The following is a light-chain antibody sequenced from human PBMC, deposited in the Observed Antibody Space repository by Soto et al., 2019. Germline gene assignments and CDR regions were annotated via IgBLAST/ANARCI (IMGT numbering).Light chain of an antibody. J-gene: IGLJ3*02. CDR2: SDN. CDR1: SSNLGSNS. Sequence: QAVVTQPPSASGTPGQRVTISCSGSSSNLGSNSVNWYQQVPGTAPKLLISSDNQRPSGVPDRFSGSQSGTSASLAISGLQSEDEADYHCAAWDDSLSGRVFGGGTKVTVL. CDR3: AAWDDSLSGRV. V-gene: IGLV1-44*01.